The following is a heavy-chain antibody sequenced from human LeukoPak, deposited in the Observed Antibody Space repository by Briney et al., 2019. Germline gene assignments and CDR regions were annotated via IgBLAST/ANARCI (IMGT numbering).Heavy chain of an antibody. Sequence: GASVKVSCKASGYTFTSYYMHWVRQAPGQGLEWMGIINPSGGSTSYAQKFQGRVTMTTDTSTSTAYMELRSLRSDDTAVYYCARDGTYYDFWSGYSGMVFDYWGQGTLVTVSS. CDR2: INPSGGST. D-gene: IGHD3-3*01. J-gene: IGHJ4*02. V-gene: IGHV1-46*01. CDR3: ARDGTYYDFWSGYSGMVFDY. CDR1: GYTFTSYY.